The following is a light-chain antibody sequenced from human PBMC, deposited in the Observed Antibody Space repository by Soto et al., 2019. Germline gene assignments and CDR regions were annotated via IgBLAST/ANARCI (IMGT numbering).Light chain of an antibody. Sequence: QSVLTQPPSASGTPGQSVTISCSGSSSNIGSNYVYWYQQLPGTAPKLLIYRNTERPSGVPDRFSVSKSGTSASLAISGLRSEDEADYFCATWDDSLSGRVFGGGTKVTVL. CDR2: RNT. CDR1: SSNIGSNY. V-gene: IGLV1-47*01. CDR3: ATWDDSLSGRV. J-gene: IGLJ3*02.